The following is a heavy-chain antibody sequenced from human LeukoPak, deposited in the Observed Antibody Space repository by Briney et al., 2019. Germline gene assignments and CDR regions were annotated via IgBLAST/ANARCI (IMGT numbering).Heavy chain of an antibody. D-gene: IGHD2-21*02. V-gene: IGHV4-59*01. Sequence: SETLSLTCTVSGGSISSYYWSWIRQPPGKGLEWIGYIYYSGSTNYNPSLKSRLTISVDTSKNQFPLKLSSVTAADTAVYYCARELAYCGGDCYTGWFDPWGQGTLVTVSS. J-gene: IGHJ5*02. CDR2: IYYSGST. CDR1: GGSISSYY. CDR3: ARELAYCGGDCYTGWFDP.